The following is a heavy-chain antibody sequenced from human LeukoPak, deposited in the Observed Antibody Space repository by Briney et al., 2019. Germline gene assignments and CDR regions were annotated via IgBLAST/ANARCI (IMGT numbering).Heavy chain of an antibody. CDR3: AKDKGYNWSPDAFDI. Sequence: GGSLRLSCAASGFTFSSYSMSWVRQAPGKGLEWVSAISGSGGRTYYADSVKGRFTISRDNPKNTLYLQMNSLRVEDTAIYYCAKDKGYNWSPDAFDIWGQGTMVTVSS. CDR1: GFTFSSYS. D-gene: IGHD1-1*01. V-gene: IGHV3-23*01. J-gene: IGHJ3*02. CDR2: ISGSGGRT.